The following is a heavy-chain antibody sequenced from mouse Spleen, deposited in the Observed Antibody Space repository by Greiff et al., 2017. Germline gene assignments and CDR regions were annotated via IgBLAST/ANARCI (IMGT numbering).Heavy chain of an antibody. CDR3: ARHRMNPFAY. CDR2: ISRGGSDT. J-gene: IGHJ3*01. Sequence: EVQLVQSGGGLVKPGGSLKLSCTASGFTFSSYAMSWVRQTPEKRLEWVGTISRGGSDTYYTDSVKGRFTISRDNANNTLYLQMSSLWSEDAAMYYCARHRMNPFAYWGQGTLVTVSA. CDR1: GFTFSSYA. V-gene: IGHV5-9-3*01.